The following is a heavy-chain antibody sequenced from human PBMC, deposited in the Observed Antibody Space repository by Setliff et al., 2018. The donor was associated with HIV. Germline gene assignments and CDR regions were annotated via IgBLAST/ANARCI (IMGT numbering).Heavy chain of an antibody. V-gene: IGHV4-39*01. J-gene: IGHJ5*02. CDR1: GGFIKNSNYY. Sequence: SETLSLTCTVYGGFIKNSNYYWGWIRQPPGKGLEWIGNIHYSGSTYYNPSLKSRVTISVDTSKNQFSLKLSSVTAADTAVYYCARLRGSYDFSNWFDPWGQGTQVTVSS. CDR2: IHYSGST. CDR3: ARLRGSYDFSNWFDP. D-gene: IGHD3-3*01.